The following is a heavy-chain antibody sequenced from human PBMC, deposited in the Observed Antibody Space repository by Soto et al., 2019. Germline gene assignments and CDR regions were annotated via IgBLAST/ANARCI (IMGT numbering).Heavy chain of an antibody. CDR1: GFTFTSSA. CDR3: AAISNYYDSSGAWYFDL. Sequence: SVKVSCKASGFTFTSSAVQWVRQARGQRLEWIGWIVVGSGNTNYAQKFQERVTITRDMSTSTAYMELSSLRSEDTAVYYCAAISNYYDSSGAWYFDLWGRGTLVAVSS. CDR2: IVVGSGNT. J-gene: IGHJ2*01. D-gene: IGHD3-22*01. V-gene: IGHV1-58*01.